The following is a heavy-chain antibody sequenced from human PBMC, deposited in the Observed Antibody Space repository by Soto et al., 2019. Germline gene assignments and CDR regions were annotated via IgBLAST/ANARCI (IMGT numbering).Heavy chain of an antibody. D-gene: IGHD6-19*01. Sequence: SETLSLTCTVSGGSISSSSYYWGWIRQPPGKGLEWIGSIYYSGSTYYNPSLKSRVTISVDTSKNQFSLKLSSVTAADTAVYYCAIMAIAVAGTPRLGYFDYWGQGTLVTVSS. CDR1: GGSISSSSYY. V-gene: IGHV4-39*01. J-gene: IGHJ4*02. CDR2: IYYSGST. CDR3: AIMAIAVAGTPRLGYFDY.